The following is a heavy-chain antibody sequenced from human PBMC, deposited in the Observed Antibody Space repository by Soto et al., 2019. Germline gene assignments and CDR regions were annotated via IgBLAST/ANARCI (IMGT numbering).Heavy chain of an antibody. D-gene: IGHD5-18*01. CDR3: ARDPDTAMVYYYYYYGMDV. Sequence: GGSLRLSCAASGFTFSSYSMNWVRQAPGKGLEWVSYISSSSSTIYYADSVKGRFTISRDNAKNSLYLQMNSLRDEDTAVYYCARDPDTAMVYYYYYYGMDVWGQGTTVTAP. CDR1: GFTFSSYS. CDR2: ISSSSSTI. J-gene: IGHJ6*02. V-gene: IGHV3-48*02.